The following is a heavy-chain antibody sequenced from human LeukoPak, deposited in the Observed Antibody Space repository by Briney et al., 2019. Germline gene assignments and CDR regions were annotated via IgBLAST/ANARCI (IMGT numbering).Heavy chain of an antibody. D-gene: IGHD4-17*01. CDR1: SYSISRGSY. CDR2: IFHSGNS. J-gene: IGHJ4*02. Sequence: SGTLSLTCAVPSYSISRGSYWGWIRRSPGRGLEWVRRIFHSGNSYYNPSLKSRLTMSVDTSKNQFSLKLTSVTAADTALYYCARVTYVDDMLYQYFDYWGQGILVTVSS. V-gene: IGHV4-38-2*01. CDR3: ARVTYVDDMLYQYFDY.